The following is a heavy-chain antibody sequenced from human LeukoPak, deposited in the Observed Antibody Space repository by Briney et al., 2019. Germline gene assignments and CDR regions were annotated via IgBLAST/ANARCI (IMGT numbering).Heavy chain of an antibody. CDR3: ARDNELGYCSSTSCPFGMDV. CDR1: GFTVSSNY. J-gene: IGHJ6*02. CDR2: IYSGGST. D-gene: IGHD2-2*01. Sequence: PGGSQRLSCAPSGFTVSSNYMSWVRQAAGKGLEWVSVIYSGGSTYYANSVKGRFTISRENSKNTLYFQMNSLRAEDTAVYYCARDNELGYCSSTSCPFGMDVWGQGTTVTVSS. V-gene: IGHV3-53*01.